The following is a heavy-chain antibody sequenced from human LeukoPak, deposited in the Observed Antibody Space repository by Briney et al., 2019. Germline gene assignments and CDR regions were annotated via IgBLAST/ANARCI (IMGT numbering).Heavy chain of an antibody. J-gene: IGHJ4*02. CDR3: ARDGYYDSSGYTLGY. CDR1: GFTFSSYS. CDR2: ISSSSSTI. D-gene: IGHD3-22*01. V-gene: IGHV3-48*02. Sequence: GGSLRLSCAASGFTFSSYSMNWVRQAPGKGLEWASYISSSSSTIYYADSVKGRFTISRDNAKNSLYLQMNSLRDEDTAVYYCARDGYYDSSGYTLGYWGQGTLVTVSS.